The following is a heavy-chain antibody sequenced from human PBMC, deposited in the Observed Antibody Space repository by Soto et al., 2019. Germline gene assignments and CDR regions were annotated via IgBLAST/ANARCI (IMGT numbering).Heavy chain of an antibody. Sequence: ASVKVSCKASGGTFSSYAISWVRQAPGQGLEWMGGIIPIFGTANYAQKFQGRVTITADESTSTAYMELSSLRSEDTAVYYCAHLGDCNCSGGSCYFLNYYYGMDVWGQGTTVTVSS. J-gene: IGHJ6*02. CDR2: IIPIFGTA. D-gene: IGHD2-15*01. V-gene: IGHV1-69*13. CDR3: AHLGDCNCSGGSCYFLNYYYGMDV. CDR1: GGTFSSYA.